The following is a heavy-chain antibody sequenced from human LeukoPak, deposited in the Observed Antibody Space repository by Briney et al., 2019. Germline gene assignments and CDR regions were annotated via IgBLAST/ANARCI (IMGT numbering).Heavy chain of an antibody. CDR3: ARGRCLQPWGYFDY. V-gene: IGHV1-69*05. Sequence: GSSVKVSCKASGGTFSSYAISWVRQAPGQGLEWMGGIIPIFGTANYAQKFQGRVTITTDESTSTAYMELSSLRSEDTAVYYCARGRCLQPWGYFDYWGQGTLVTVSS. CDR2: IIPIFGTA. CDR1: GGTFSSYA. D-gene: IGHD5-24*01. J-gene: IGHJ4*02.